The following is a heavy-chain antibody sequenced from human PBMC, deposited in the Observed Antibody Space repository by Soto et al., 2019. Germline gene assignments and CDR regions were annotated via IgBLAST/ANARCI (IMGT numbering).Heavy chain of an antibody. Sequence: SETLSLTCTVSGGSISSYYWSWIRQPPGKGLEWIGYIYYSGSTNYNPSLKSRVTISVDTSKNQFSLKLSSVTAADTAVYYCASSYYDFWSGYFKASAHYYMDVWGKGTTVTVSS. V-gene: IGHV4-59*01. CDR2: IYYSGST. D-gene: IGHD3-3*01. J-gene: IGHJ6*03. CDR1: GGSISSYY. CDR3: ASSYYDFWSGYFKASAHYYMDV.